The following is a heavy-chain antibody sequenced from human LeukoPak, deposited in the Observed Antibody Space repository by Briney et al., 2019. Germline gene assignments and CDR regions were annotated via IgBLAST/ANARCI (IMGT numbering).Heavy chain of an antibody. CDR2: ISSSSYI. CDR3: ARVVRVGAPGESDY. J-gene: IGHJ4*02. V-gene: IGHV3-21*01. D-gene: IGHD3-10*01. Sequence: PGGSLRLSCAASGFTFSSYSMNWVRQAPGKGLEWVSSISSSSYIYYADSVKGRFTISRDNAKNSLYLQMNSLRAEDTAVYYCARVVRVGAPGESDYWGQGTLVTVSS. CDR1: GFTFSSYS.